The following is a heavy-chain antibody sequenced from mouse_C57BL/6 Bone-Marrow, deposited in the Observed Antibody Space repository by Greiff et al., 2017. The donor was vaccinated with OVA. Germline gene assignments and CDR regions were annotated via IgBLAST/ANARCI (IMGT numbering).Heavy chain of an antibody. D-gene: IGHD4-1*01. V-gene: IGHV1-66*01. J-gene: IGHJ1*03. Sequence: QVQLQQSGPELVKPGASVKISCKASGYSFTSYYIHWVKQRPGQGLEWIGWIYPGSGNTKYNEKFKGKATLTADTSSSTAYMQLSSLTSEDSAVYYCARKLGRRYFDVWGTGTTVTVSS. CDR1: GYSFTSYY. CDR3: ARKLGRRYFDV. CDR2: IYPGSGNT.